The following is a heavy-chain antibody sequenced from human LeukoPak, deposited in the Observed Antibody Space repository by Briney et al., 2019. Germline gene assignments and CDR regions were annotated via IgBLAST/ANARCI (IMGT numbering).Heavy chain of an antibody. V-gene: IGHV3-23*01. J-gene: IGHJ4*02. Sequence: GGSLRLSCAASGFTFSSYAMSWVRQAPGKGLEWVSGTSGSGGSTYYAGSVKGRFTISRDNSKNTLYLQTNSLRVEDTAVYYCAKNGGSQCYSHLDSWGQGTLVTVSS. CDR3: AKNGGSQCYSHLDS. CDR2: TSGSGGST. D-gene: IGHD2-15*01. CDR1: GFTFSSYA.